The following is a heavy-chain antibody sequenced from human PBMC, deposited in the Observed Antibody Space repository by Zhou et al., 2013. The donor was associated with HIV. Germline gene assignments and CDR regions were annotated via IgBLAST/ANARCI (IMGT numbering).Heavy chain of an antibody. CDR2: INWNGGST. CDR1: IHFTDYG. V-gene: IGHV3-20*04. J-gene: IGHJ6*03. CDR3: AREATAFNYYYYYMDV. Sequence: EVQLVESGGGVVRPGGSRETLLCSLWIHFTDYGMTWVRQAPGKGLEWVSGINWNGGSTGYADSVKGRFIISRDNAKHSLYLQMSSLRAEDTALYYCAREATAFNYYYYYMDVWGKGTTVTVSS. D-gene: IGHD1-1*01.